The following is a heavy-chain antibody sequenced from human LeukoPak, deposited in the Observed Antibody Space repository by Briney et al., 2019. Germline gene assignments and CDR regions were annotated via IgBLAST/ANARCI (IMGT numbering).Heavy chain of an antibody. CDR2: IYPGDSDT. D-gene: IGHD6-19*01. CDR3: ARGGIAVAGIYYFDY. J-gene: IGHJ4*02. CDR1: GYSFTSYW. V-gene: IGHV5-51*01. Sequence: GESLKISCKGSGYSFTSYWIGWVRQMPGKGLEWMGIIYPGDSDTRYSPSFQGQVTISADKSISTAYLQWSSLKASYTAMYYCARGGIAVAGIYYFDYWGQGTLVTVSS.